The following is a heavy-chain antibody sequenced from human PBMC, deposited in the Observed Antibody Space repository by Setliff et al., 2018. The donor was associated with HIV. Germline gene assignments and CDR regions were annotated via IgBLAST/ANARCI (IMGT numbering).Heavy chain of an antibody. D-gene: IGHD6-6*01. CDR3: AREYSSSSANWYFDL. V-gene: IGHV4-61*02. Sequence: SETLSLTCTVSGDSISSGSNYWSWIRQPAGKGLEWIGRIYTSGPRYNPSFKSRVTISVDVSKNQFYLKLSSVTAADTAVYYCAREYSSSSANWYFDLWGRGTLVTVSS. CDR2: IYTSGP. CDR1: GDSISSGSNY. J-gene: IGHJ2*01.